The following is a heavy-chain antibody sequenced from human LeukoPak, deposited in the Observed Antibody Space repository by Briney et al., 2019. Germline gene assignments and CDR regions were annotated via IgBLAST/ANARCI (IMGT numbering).Heavy chain of an antibody. V-gene: IGHV4-61*02. CDR2: MYIRGST. J-gene: IGHJ3*02. CDR3: ARYARSSGWDGDAFDI. Sequence: SETLSLTCTVSGDSISRGSYYWSWIRKPAGKGLEWIGRMYIRGSTNYNPSLKSRASISLDLSKNQFSLRLNSATAADTAVYYCARYARSSGWDGDAFDIWGQGTMVTVSS. D-gene: IGHD6-19*01. CDR1: GDSISRGSYY.